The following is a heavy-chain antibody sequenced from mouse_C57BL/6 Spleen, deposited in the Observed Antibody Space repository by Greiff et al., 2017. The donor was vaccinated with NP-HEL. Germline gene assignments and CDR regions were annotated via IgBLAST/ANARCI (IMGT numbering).Heavy chain of an antibody. CDR3: ARDWYFGC. CDR2: ISYDGSN. CDR1: GYSITSGYY. V-gene: IGHV3-6*01. J-gene: IGHJ2*01. Sequence: EVKLQESGPGLVKPSQSLSLTCSVTGYSITSGYYWNWIRQFPGNKLEWMGYISYDGSNNYNPSLKNRISITRDTSKNQFFLKLNSVTTEDTATYYCARDWYFGCWGQGTTLTVSS.